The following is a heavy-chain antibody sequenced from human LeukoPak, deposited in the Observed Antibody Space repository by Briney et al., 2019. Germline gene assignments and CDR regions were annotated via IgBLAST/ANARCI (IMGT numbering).Heavy chain of an antibody. CDR3: AREGYSSSWDHFDY. V-gene: IGHV4-59*01. D-gene: IGHD6-13*01. CDR1: GGSISSYY. J-gene: IGHJ4*02. CDR2: IYYSGST. Sequence: PSETLSLTCTVSGGSISSYYWSWIRQPPGKGLEWIGYIYYSGSTNYNPSLKSRVTISVDTSKNQFSLKLSSVTAADTAVYYCAREGYSSSWDHFDYWGQGTLVTVSS.